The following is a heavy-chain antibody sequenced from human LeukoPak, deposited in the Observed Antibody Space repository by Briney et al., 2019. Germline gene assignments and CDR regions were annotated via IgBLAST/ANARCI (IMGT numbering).Heavy chain of an antibody. CDR3: ARISRKINSPYSSGSYYSY. CDR2: FDPEDGET. Sequence: GASVKVSCKVSGYTLTELSMHWVRQAPGKGLEWMGGFDPEDGETIYAQKFQGRVTMTRDTSISTAYMELSRLRSDDTAVYYCARISRKINSPYSSGSYYSYWGQGTLVTVSS. CDR1: GYTLTELS. V-gene: IGHV1-24*01. J-gene: IGHJ4*02. D-gene: IGHD3-10*01.